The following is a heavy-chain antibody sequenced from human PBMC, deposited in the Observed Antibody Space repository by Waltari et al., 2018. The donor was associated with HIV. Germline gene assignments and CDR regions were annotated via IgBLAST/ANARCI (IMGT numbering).Heavy chain of an antibody. CDR1: GYSFGRFS. D-gene: IGHD3-10*01. CDR3: ARDRNYFDY. Sequence: QVQLEQSGIEGKKPGASVKVSCKGSGYSFGRFSIRWLRQAPGQGLEWSSWISPYYFNTTTAERFQGRVTTTADRSTNTVYMELRSLISDDTAIYYCARDRNYFDYWGQGTLVTVSS. CDR2: ISPYYFNT. V-gene: IGHV1-18*01. J-gene: IGHJ4*02.